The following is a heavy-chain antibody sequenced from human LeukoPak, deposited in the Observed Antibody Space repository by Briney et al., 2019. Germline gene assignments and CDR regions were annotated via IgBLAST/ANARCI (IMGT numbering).Heavy chain of an antibody. D-gene: IGHD2-15*01. CDR3: ARDFSGVAATSLSYYYYYGMDV. CDR1: GYTFTSYY. Sequence: GASVKVSCKASGYTFTSYYMHWVRQAPGQGLEWMGIINPSGGSTSYAQKFQGRVTMTRDTSTSTVYMALSSLRSEDTAVYYCARDFSGVAATSLSYYYYYGMDVWGQGTTVTVSS. J-gene: IGHJ6*02. V-gene: IGHV1-46*01. CDR2: INPSGGST.